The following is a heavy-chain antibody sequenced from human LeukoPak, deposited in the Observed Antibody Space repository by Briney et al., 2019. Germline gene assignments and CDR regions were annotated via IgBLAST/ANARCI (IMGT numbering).Heavy chain of an antibody. V-gene: IGHV5-51*01. Sequence: GESLKISCKCSGFDFTAYGIAWVRQMPGKGLEWRGNIFPGGSNGRYSPSFQGQVTMSADKSITTVYLQSSSLKASDTDMYYGARHFHSAWFGFWGQGSLVSVSS. CDR3: ARHFHSAWFGF. D-gene: IGHD5-18*01. J-gene: IGHJ4*02. CDR2: IFPGGSNG. CDR1: GFDFTAYG.